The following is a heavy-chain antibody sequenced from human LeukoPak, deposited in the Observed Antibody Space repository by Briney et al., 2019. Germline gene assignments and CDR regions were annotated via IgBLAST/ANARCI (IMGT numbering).Heavy chain of an antibody. J-gene: IGHJ5*02. D-gene: IGHD3-10*01. CDR3: AQKFDWFDP. V-gene: IGHV4-59*01. CDR1: GGSISSYY. CDR2: IYYSGST. Sequence: SETLSLTCTVSGGSISSYYWSWIRQPPGKGLEWIGYIYYSGSTNYNPSLKSRVTISVDTSKNQFSLQLSSVTAADTAVYYCAQKFDWFDPWGQGTLVTVSS.